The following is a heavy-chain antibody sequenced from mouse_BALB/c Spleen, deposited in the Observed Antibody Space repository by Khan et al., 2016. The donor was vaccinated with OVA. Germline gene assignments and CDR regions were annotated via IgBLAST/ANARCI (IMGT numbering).Heavy chain of an antibody. J-gene: IGHJ3*01. Sequence: EVELVESGGGLVKPGGSLKLSCAAPGFTFSDYYMYWVRQTPEKRLEWVATISDGGSYTYYPDSVKGRFTISRDDVKNNLYLQMSSLKSEDTAMYYCARGFYGGPFTYWGQGTLVTVSA. CDR1: GFTFSDYY. CDR3: ARGFYGGPFTY. V-gene: IGHV5-4*02. CDR2: ISDGGSYT. D-gene: IGHD1-1*02.